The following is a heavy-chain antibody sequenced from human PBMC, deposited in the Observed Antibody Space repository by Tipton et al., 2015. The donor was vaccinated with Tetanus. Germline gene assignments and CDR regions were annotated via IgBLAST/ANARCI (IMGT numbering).Heavy chain of an antibody. Sequence: VQLVQSGTEVKKPGESLKISCKGSGYTFTNNWIAWVRQMPGKGLEWMGIIHPSDSDTRYSPSFQGQATFSADKSISTTYLQWSSLKASDTAIYYCTRKGRAFDIWGQGTVVTVSS. V-gene: IGHV5-51*01. J-gene: IGHJ3*02. D-gene: IGHD1-26*01. CDR3: TRKGRAFDI. CDR2: IHPSDSDT. CDR1: GYTFTNNW.